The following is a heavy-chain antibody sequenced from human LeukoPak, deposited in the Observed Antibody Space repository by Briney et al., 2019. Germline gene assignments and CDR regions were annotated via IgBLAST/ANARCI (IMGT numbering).Heavy chain of an antibody. J-gene: IGHJ6*02. V-gene: IGHV3-30-3*01. D-gene: IGHD4-4*01. CDR2: ISYDGSNK. Sequence: GGSLRLSCAASGFTFSSYAMHWVRQAPGKGLEWVAVISYDGSNKYYADSVKGRFTISRDNSKNTLYLQMNSLRAEDTAVYYCARDHTTVTYYCYGMDVWGQGTTVTVSS. CDR3: ARDHTTVTYYCYGMDV. CDR1: GFTFSSYA.